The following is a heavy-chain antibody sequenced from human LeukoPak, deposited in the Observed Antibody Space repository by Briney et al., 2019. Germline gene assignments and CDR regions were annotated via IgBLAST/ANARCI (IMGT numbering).Heavy chain of an antibody. D-gene: IGHD3-10*01. CDR3: ARAPLDYGSDHHDAFDI. CDR2: INHSGST. Sequence: SETLSLTCAVYGGSLSGYYWSWIRQPPGKGLEWIGEINHSGSTNYNPSLKSRLTISVDTSKNQFSLKLSSVNAADTAVYYCARAPLDYGSDHHDAFDIWGQGTMVTVSS. J-gene: IGHJ3*02. CDR1: GGSLSGYY. V-gene: IGHV4-34*01.